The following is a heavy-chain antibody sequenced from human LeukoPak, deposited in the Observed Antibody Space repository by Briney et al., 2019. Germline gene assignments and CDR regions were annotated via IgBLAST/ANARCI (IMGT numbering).Heavy chain of an antibody. D-gene: IGHD6-13*01. J-gene: IGHJ4*02. CDR2: INPNTGGT. CDR3: AREIAAAGSFDY. V-gene: IGHV1-2*02. CDR1: GYTFTSYY. Sequence: GASVKVSCKASGYTFTSYYMHWGRQAPGQGFEWMGWINPNTGGTKYVQKFQGRVTMTRDTSISTAYMELSRLRSDDTAVYYCAREIAAAGSFDYWGQGTLVTVSS.